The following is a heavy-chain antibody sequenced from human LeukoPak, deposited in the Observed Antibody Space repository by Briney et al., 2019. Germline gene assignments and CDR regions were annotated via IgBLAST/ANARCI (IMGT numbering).Heavy chain of an antibody. V-gene: IGHV1-24*01. Sequence: ASVKVSCKVSGYTLTELSMHWVRQAPGKGLGWMGGFDPEDGETIYAQKFQGRVTMTEDTSTDTAYMELSSLRSDDTAVYYCARDFLGYSSGWHAFDIWGQGTMVTVSS. CDR2: FDPEDGET. D-gene: IGHD6-19*01. J-gene: IGHJ3*02. CDR3: ARDFLGYSSGWHAFDI. CDR1: GYTLTELS.